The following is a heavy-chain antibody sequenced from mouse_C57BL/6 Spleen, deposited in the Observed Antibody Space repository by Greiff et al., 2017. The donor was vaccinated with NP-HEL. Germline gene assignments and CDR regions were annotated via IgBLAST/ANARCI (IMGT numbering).Heavy chain of an antibody. Sequence: VQLQQSGPELVKPGASVKISCKASGYTFTDYYMNWVKQSHGKSLEWIGDINPNNGGTSYNQKFKGKATLTVDKSSSTAYMELRSLTSEDSAVYYCARGDGYYKGAMDYWGQGTSVTVSS. D-gene: IGHD2-3*01. J-gene: IGHJ4*01. CDR3: ARGDGYYKGAMDY. CDR1: GYTFTDYY. CDR2: INPNNGGT. V-gene: IGHV1-26*01.